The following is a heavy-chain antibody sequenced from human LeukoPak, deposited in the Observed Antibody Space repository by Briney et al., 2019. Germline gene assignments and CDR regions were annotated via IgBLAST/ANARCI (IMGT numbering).Heavy chain of an antibody. CDR3: ARNFGSGNYFDY. J-gene: IGHJ4*02. CDR1: GGSINNYY. V-gene: IGHV4-4*07. Sequence: SETLSLTCTVPGGSINNYYWSWIRQPAGKGLEWIGRIYTSGSTDYSPSLKSRVTMSLDTSKNQLSLRLSSVTAADTAVYYCARNFGSGNYFDYWGQGTLVTVSS. D-gene: IGHD3-10*01. CDR2: IYTSGST.